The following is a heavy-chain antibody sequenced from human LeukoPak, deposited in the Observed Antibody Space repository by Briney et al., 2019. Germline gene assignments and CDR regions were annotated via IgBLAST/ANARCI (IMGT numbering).Heavy chain of an antibody. D-gene: IGHD6-13*01. Sequence: SQTLSLTCAISGDSVSSNSAAWNWIRQSPSRGLEWLGRTYYRSKWYNDYAVSVKSRITINPDTSKNQFSLQLNSVTPEDTAVYYCARDLVGPSGGSSWLPDAFDIWGQGTMVTVSS. CDR1: GDSVSSNSAA. CDR3: ARDLVGPSGGSSWLPDAFDI. CDR2: TYYRSKWYN. V-gene: IGHV6-1*01. J-gene: IGHJ3*02.